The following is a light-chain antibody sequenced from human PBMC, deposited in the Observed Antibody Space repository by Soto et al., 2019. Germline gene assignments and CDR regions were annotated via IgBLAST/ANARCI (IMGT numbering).Light chain of an antibody. Sequence: IVMTQSPVTMSVSPGERATLSCRASQSISTNLAWYQQKPGQAPRLLIYGASTRATGIPARFSGGGSGTEFTLTLSSLQSQDFAVYYCQHYNNWSPLTFGQGTKVETK. CDR3: QHYNNWSPLT. CDR1: QSISTN. V-gene: IGKV3-15*01. J-gene: IGKJ1*01. CDR2: GAS.